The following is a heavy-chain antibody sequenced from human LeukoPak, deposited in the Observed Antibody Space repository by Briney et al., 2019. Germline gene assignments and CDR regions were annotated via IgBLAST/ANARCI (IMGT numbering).Heavy chain of an antibody. V-gene: IGHV1-46*01. CDR1: GYTFTSYY. CDR2: INPSGGST. CDR3: ARDRRYYDTSGTVYYDAMDV. J-gene: IGHJ6*02. Sequence: ASVKVSCKASGYTFTSYYMHWVRQAPGQGLEWMGIINPSGGSTSYAQKFQGRVTMTRDTSTSTVYMELSSLRSEDTAVYYCARDRRYYDTSGTVYYDAMDVWGQGTTVTVSS. D-gene: IGHD3-22*01.